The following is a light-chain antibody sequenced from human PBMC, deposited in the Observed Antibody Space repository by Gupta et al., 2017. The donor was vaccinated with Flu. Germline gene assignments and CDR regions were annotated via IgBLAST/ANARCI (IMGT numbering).Light chain of an antibody. V-gene: IGLV1-44*01. CDR3: AVWDNSLKGL. CDR1: SPSIGSND. J-gene: IGLJ3*02. Sequence: QSVVTQPPSVSAPPGQTVTISCFGSSPSIGSNDVFWYRQDPGAAPKLLIFDNNQRPSEVPDRFSASKSGTSASLDISGLQSEDEADYYCAVWDNSLKGLFGGGTKLTVL. CDR2: DNN.